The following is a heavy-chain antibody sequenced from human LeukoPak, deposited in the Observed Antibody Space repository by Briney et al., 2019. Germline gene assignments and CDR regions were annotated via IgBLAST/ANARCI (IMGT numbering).Heavy chain of an antibody. CDR1: GYSIGSGYD. CDR3: ARSEINDYKIY. CDR2: INYSGRP. D-gene: IGHD4-11*01. J-gene: IGHJ4*02. Sequence: SETLSLTCSVSGYSIGSGYDWAWIRQPPGKGLEWIGSINYSGRPYYNPSLKSRVTISVDTSKNQFSLKMTSVTAADTAYYFCARSEINDYKIYWGQGKPVTVSS. V-gene: IGHV4-38-2*02.